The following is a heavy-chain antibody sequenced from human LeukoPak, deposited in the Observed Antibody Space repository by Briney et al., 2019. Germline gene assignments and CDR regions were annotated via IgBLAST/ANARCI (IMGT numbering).Heavy chain of an antibody. CDR1: GFTFSSYG. CDR2: IWYDGSNK. V-gene: IGHV3-33*06. D-gene: IGHD2-21*02. Sequence: GGSLRLSCAASGFTFSSYGMHWVRQAPGKGLEWVAVIWYDGSNKYYADSVKGRFTISRDNSKNTLYLQMNSLRAEDTAVCYCAKVLRATAISVPGFDPWGQGTLVTVSS. CDR3: AKVLRATAISVPGFDP. J-gene: IGHJ5*02.